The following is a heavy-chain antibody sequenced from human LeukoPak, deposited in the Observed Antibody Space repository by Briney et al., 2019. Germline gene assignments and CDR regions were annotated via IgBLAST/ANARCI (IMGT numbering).Heavy chain of an antibody. D-gene: IGHD5-18*01. J-gene: IGHJ6*02. CDR3: ARARIQLWSRGGMDV. CDR2: INAGNGNT. Sequence: ASVKVSCKASGYTFTSYAMHWVRQAPGQRLEWMGWINAGNGNTKYSQKFQGRVTITRDTSASTAYMELSGLRPEDTAVYYCARARIQLWSRGGMDVWGQGTTVTVSS. V-gene: IGHV1-3*01. CDR1: GYTFTSYA.